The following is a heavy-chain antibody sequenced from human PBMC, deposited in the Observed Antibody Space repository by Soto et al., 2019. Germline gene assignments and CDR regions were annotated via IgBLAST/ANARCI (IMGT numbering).Heavy chain of an antibody. CDR2: IYSGGYT. CDR3: ASHPGGGGY. CDR1: GFTVSNNY. V-gene: IGHV3-53*01. D-gene: IGHD3-10*01. Sequence: EVQLVESGGGLIQPGGSLRLSCAVSGFTVSNNYMSWVRQAPGKGLEGVSVIYSGGYTAYGDSVKGRFTISRDNSKNTLNLQIKSPRAHARAVFSWASHPGGGGYWGQGTLVTVSS. J-gene: IGHJ4*02.